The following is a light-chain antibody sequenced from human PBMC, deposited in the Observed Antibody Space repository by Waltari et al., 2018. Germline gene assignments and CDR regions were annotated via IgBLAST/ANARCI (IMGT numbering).Light chain of an antibody. J-gene: IGLJ2*01. Sequence: SYGLTQPPSMSVAPGQTARITCGGNNIGSQIVRWYQQKPGQAPVLVIYDYSDRPPGIPERISGSNSGNTTTLTISRVEVGDEAVYYCQVWDGSSDHVVFGGGTKLTVL. CDR2: DYS. V-gene: IGLV3-21*02. CDR3: QVWDGSSDHVV. CDR1: NIGSQI.